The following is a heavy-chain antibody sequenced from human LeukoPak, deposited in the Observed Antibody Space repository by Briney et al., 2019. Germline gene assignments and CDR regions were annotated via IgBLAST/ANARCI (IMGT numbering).Heavy chain of an antibody. D-gene: IGHD2-15*01. CDR2: IIPIFGTA. V-gene: IGHV1-69*13. Sequence: APVKVSCKASGGTFSSYAISWVRQAPGQGLEWMGGIIPIFGTANYAQKFQGRVTITADESTSTAYMELSSLRSEDTAVYYCARLVCSGGSCYSGLDYWGQGTLVTVSS. CDR1: GGTFSSYA. J-gene: IGHJ4*02. CDR3: ARLVCSGGSCYSGLDY.